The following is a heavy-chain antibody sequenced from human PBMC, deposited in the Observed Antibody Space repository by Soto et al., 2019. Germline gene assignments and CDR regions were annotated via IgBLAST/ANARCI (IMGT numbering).Heavy chain of an antibody. CDR1: GGSISSYY. Sequence: SETLSLTCTVSGGSISSYYWSWIRQPPGKGLEWIGYIYYSGSTNYNPSLKSRVTISVDTSKNQFSLNLSSVTAADTAVYYCARDPWPLGVSCAFDLWGQGAMVTVSS. CDR3: ARDPWPLGVSCAFDL. J-gene: IGHJ3*01. D-gene: IGHD2-8*01. CDR2: IYYSGST. V-gene: IGHV4-59*01.